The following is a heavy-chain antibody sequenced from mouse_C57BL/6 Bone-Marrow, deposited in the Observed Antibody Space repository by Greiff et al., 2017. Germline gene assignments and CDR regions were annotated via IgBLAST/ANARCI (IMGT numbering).Heavy chain of an antibody. D-gene: IGHD2-1*01. CDR1: GYTFTNYW. CDR2: IYPGGGYT. Sequence: VQLQESGAELVRPGTSVKMSCKASGYTFTNYWIGWAKQRPGNGLEWLGDIYPGGGYTNYNEKFKGKATLTADKSSSTAYMQFSSLTSKDSAIYFCARRDGNYGFDYWGQGTTLTVSS. V-gene: IGHV1-63*01. CDR3: ARRDGNYGFDY. J-gene: IGHJ2*01.